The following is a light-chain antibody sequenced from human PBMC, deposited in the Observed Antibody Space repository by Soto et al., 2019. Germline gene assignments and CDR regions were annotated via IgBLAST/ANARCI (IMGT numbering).Light chain of an antibody. V-gene: IGKV1-9*01. CDR2: AAS. Sequence: IPLTQSPSSLSASVGDRVTITCRASQGVTSYLAWYQQNPGKAPKLLIYAASTLQSGVPSRFSGSGSVTDFTLTISSLQPEDFATYYCLQLNTYPFTFGPGTKVEIK. CDR1: QGVTSY. J-gene: IGKJ3*01. CDR3: LQLNTYPFT.